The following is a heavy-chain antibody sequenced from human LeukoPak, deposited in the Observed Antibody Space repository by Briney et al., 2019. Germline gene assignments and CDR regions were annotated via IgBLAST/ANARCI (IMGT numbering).Heavy chain of an antibody. CDR1: GGSISSYY. CDR3: ARHFRCSSTSCYGPHFDY. CDR2: IYYSGST. V-gene: IGHV4-59*08. D-gene: IGHD2-2*01. J-gene: IGHJ4*02. Sequence: SETLSLTCTVSGGSISSYYWSWIRQPPGKGLEWIGYIYYSGSTNYNPSLKSRVTISVDTSKNQFPLKLSSVTAADTAVYYCARHFRCSSTSCYGPHFDYWGQGTLVTVSS.